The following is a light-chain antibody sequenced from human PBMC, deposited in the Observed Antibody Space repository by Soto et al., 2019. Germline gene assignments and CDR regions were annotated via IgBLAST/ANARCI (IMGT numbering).Light chain of an antibody. Sequence: TQSPSSMSASVVDRFNITVLASQCISNYLAWYQQKPGQAPRLLIYGASSRASGIPDRFSGSGSGTDFTLTISRLEPEDSAVYYCQQYGGSPLTFGGGTKVDIK. CDR3: QQYGGSPLT. CDR2: GAS. V-gene: IGKV3-20*01. J-gene: IGKJ4*01. CDR1: QCISNY.